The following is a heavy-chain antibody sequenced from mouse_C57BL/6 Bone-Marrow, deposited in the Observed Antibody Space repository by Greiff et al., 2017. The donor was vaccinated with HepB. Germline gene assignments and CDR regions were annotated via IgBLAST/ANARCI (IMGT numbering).Heavy chain of an antibody. CDR1: GFTFSDYY. CDR3: ARDLYDGYLDY. CDR2: INYDGSST. J-gene: IGHJ2*01. Sequence: EVKLVESEGGLVQPGSSMKLSCTASGFTFSDYYMAWVRQVPEKGLEWVANINYDGSSTYYLDSLKSRFIISRDNAKNILYLQMSSLKSEDTATYYCARDLYDGYLDYWGQGTTLTVSS. V-gene: IGHV5-16*01. D-gene: IGHD2-3*01.